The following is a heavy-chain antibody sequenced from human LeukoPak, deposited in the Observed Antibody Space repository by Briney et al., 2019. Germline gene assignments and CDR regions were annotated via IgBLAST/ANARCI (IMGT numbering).Heavy chain of an antibody. CDR1: GYTFSSYD. Sequence: ASVKVSCKASGYTFSSYDINWVRQATGQGLEWMGWMNPNDGNTGYAQKFQGRVTMTRDTSISTAYMELSSLRSEDTAVYYCARRGSGSCFDYWGQGTLVTVSS. CDR2: MNPNDGNT. D-gene: IGHD2-15*01. CDR3: ARRGSGSCFDY. J-gene: IGHJ4*02. V-gene: IGHV1-8*01.